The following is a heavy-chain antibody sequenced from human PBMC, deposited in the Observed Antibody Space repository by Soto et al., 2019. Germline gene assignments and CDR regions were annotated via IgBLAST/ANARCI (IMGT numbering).Heavy chain of an antibody. CDR3: AKDRVGVIHYAFDS. J-gene: IGHJ3*02. CDR1: GFTFSSYA. D-gene: IGHD3-16*01. CDR2: LSGSGGST. Sequence: GGSLRLSCAASGFTFSSYAMSWVRQAPGKGLEWVSALSGSGGSTYYADSVKGRFTISRDNSKNTLYLNMNRLRAEDTAVYSCAKDRVGVIHYAFDSWVQGTMVTVS. V-gene: IGHV3-23*01.